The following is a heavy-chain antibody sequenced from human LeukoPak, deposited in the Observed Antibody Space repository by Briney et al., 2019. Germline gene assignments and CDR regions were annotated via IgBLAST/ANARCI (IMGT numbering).Heavy chain of an antibody. Sequence: GGSLRLSCAASGFTFSSYAMSWVRQAPGKGLEWVSAISGSGGSTYYADSVKGRFTISRDNSKNTLYLQMNSLRAEDTAVYYCARVGGCSGITCYGYNWFDTWGRGTLVTVSS. CDR3: ARVGGCSGITCYGYNWFDT. D-gene: IGHD3-10*01. CDR1: GFTFSSYA. CDR2: ISGSGGST. J-gene: IGHJ5*02. V-gene: IGHV3-23*01.